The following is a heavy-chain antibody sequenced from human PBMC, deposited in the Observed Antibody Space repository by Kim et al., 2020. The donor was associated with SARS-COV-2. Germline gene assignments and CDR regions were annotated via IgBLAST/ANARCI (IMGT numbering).Heavy chain of an antibody. CDR3: ARGGRATTGTFDY. CDR1: GFTFSSYS. CDR2: ISSSGSSI. J-gene: IGHJ4*02. Sequence: GGSLRLSCAASGFTFSSYSMGWVRQAPGKGLEWVSSISSSGSSIYYADSVKGRFTISRDNAKNSLYLQMNSLRAEDTAVYYCARGGRATTGTFDYWGPGTLVTVSS. V-gene: IGHV3-21*01. D-gene: IGHD1-26*01.